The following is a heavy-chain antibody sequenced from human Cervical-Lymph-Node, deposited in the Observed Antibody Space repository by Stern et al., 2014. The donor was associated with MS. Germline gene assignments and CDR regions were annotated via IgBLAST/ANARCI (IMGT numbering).Heavy chain of an antibody. V-gene: IGHV4-30-4*01. CDR3: SRDADGYSLVFGY. J-gene: IGHJ4*02. CDR2: IHYSGTT. D-gene: IGHD5-24*01. CDR1: GGSISSAEYY. Sequence: QVQLVESGPGLVKPSQTLTLTCAVTGGSISSAEYYWSWIRQSPGKGLEWIGYIHYSGTTYYNTSLKSRVTISVDTSKNQFTLNLRSVTAADTAVYYCSRDADGYSLVFGYWGRGTLVTVSS.